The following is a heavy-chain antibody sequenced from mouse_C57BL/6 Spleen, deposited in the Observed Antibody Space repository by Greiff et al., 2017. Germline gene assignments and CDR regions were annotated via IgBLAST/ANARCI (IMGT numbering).Heavy chain of an antibody. V-gene: IGHV1-42*01. CDR1: GYSFTGYY. J-gene: IGHJ2*01. CDR3: ARGLPYYFDY. D-gene: IGHD2-4*01. CDR2: INPSTGGT. Sequence: EVQLQQSGPELVKPGASVKISCKASGYSFTGYYMNWVKQSPEKSLEWIGEINPSTGGTTYNQKFKAKATLTVDKSSSTAYMQLKSLTSEDSAVYYCARGLPYYFDYWGQGTTLTGSS.